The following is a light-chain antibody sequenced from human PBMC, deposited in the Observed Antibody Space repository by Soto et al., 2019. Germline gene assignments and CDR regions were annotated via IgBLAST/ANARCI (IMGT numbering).Light chain of an antibody. V-gene: IGKV1-39*01. Sequence: DIQMTQSPFSLSASVGDRVTITCRASQSISDYLNWYQQKVGKAPKLLIYAASTLQSGVPSRFSGSGSGTDFTLTINSLQPEDFATYYCQQTYTTPQTFGQGTKLESK. CDR1: QSISDY. CDR3: QQTYTTPQT. CDR2: AAS. J-gene: IGKJ2*01.